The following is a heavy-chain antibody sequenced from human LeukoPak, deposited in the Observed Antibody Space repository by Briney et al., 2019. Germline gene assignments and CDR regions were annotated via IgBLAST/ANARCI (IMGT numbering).Heavy chain of an antibody. Sequence: SETLSLTCTVSGVSISSGSYYWSWIRQPAGKGLEWIGRIYTSGSTNYNPSLKSRVTISVDTSKNQFSLKLSSVTAADTAVYYCARVAMVRGVIDYWGQGTLVTVSS. J-gene: IGHJ4*02. V-gene: IGHV4-61*02. CDR3: ARVAMVRGVIDY. CDR2: IYTSGST. D-gene: IGHD3-10*01. CDR1: GVSISSGSYY.